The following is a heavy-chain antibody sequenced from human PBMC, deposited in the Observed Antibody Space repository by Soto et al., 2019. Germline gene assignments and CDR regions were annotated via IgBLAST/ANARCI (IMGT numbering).Heavy chain of an antibody. CDR1: GTTFPYVY. CDR2: ITPFNGNT. CDR3: ASGRYDASGYFDY. J-gene: IGHJ4*02. V-gene: IGHV1-45*02. D-gene: IGHD3-22*01. Sequence: ASVKVSFKVSGTTFPYVYLHWVRQAPGQALEWMGWITPFNGNTKYAQKFQDRVTFTGDTSLNTAYMELSSLRSDDTAMFYCASGRYDASGYFDYWGQGTLVTVSS.